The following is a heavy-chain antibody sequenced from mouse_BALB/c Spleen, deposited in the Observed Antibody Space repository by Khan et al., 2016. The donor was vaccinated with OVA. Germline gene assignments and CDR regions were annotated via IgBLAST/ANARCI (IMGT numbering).Heavy chain of an antibody. V-gene: IGHV9-4*02. D-gene: IGHD2-14*01. CDR1: GYTFTTAG. J-gene: IGHJ4*01. CDR3: ARGGAAYYRNDGGGMDY. CDR2: INTHSGVP. Sequence: QIQLVQSGPELKKPGETVRISCKASGYTFTTAGIQWVQKMPGKGLKWIGWINTHSGVPKYAEDFKGRFAFSLEISVSTAYLQITNLKNEDTATFCCARGGAAYYRNDGGGMDYWGQGTSVTVSS.